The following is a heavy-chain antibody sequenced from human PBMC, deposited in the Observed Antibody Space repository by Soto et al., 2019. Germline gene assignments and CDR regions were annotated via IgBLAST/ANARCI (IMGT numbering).Heavy chain of an antibody. J-gene: IGHJ4*02. CDR3: ARDLPGTVAGLSFDY. CDR2: TGSGTGPG. D-gene: IGHD6-19*01. CDR1: GGSLSTNP. V-gene: IGHV1-69*06. Sequence: GASVKVSCKASGGSLSTNPISWVRQAPGQGLEWMGGTGSGTGPGNHAQKFQGRLTVTADKSTSTVYMELRSLRSDDTAVYYCARDLPGTVAGLSFDYWGQGTLVTVSS.